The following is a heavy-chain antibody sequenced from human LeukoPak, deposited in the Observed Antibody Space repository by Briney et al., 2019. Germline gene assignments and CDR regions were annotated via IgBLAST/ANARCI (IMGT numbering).Heavy chain of an antibody. V-gene: IGHV1-58*02. CDR3: AADSEGAVYFDY. J-gene: IGHJ4*02. CDR2: IVVGSGNT. D-gene: IGHD1-26*01. Sequence: ASVKVSCKASGYTFTSYDINWVRQATGQGLEWIGWIVVGSGNTNYAQKFQERVTITRDMSTSTAYMELSSLRSEDTAVYYCAADSEGAVYFDYWGQGTLVTVSS. CDR1: GYTFTSYD.